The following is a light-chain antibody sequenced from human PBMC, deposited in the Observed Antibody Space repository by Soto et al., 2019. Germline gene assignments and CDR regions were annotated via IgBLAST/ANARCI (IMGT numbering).Light chain of an antibody. Sequence: QSVLTQPPSVSAAPGQKVTISCSGSSSNIGNNYVSWYQQLPGTAPKLLIYDNNKRPSGIPDRFSGPKSGTSATLGITGLQTGDEADYYCGTWDNSLGAGLFGGGTKVTVL. CDR3: GTWDNSLGAGL. CDR2: DNN. J-gene: IGLJ2*01. CDR1: SSNIGNNY. V-gene: IGLV1-51*01.